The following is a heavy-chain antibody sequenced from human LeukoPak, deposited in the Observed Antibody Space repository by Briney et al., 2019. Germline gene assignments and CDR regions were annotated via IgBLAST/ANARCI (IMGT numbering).Heavy chain of an antibody. CDR3: ARVSSGGRIFGVVNNWFDP. D-gene: IGHD3-3*01. Sequence: GGSLRLSCVASGFTLSDYYMSWIRQAPGKGLEWVSYISSSGSTIYYADSVKGRFTISRDNAKNSLYLQMNSLRAEDTAVYYCARVSSGGRIFGVVNNWFDPWGQGTLVTVSS. J-gene: IGHJ5*02. CDR1: GFTLSDYY. V-gene: IGHV3-11*01. CDR2: ISSSGSTI.